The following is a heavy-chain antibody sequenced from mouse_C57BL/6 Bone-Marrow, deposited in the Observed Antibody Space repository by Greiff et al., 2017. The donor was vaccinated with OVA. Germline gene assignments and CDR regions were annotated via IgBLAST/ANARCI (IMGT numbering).Heavy chain of an antibody. CDR1: GYTFTDYE. V-gene: IGHV1-15*01. J-gene: IGHJ1*03. CDR2: IDTETGGT. Sequence: VQLQQSGAELVRPGASVTLSCKASGYTFTDYEMHWVKQTPVHGLGWIGAIDTETGGTAYNQKFKGKAILTADKSSSTAYMELRSLTSEDSADYYCTKPRPDDWYFDVWGTGTTVTVSS. D-gene: IGHD2-3*01. CDR3: TKPRPDDWYFDV.